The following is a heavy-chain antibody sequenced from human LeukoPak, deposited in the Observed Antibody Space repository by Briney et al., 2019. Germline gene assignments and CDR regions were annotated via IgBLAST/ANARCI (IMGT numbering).Heavy chain of an antibody. V-gene: IGHV3-30-3*01. D-gene: IGHD1-26*01. CDR3: ARDQVGMDV. CDR2: ISYDGSNK. CDR1: GFTFSSYA. Sequence: GGSLRLSCAASGFTFSSYAIHWVRQAPGKGLEWVAVISYDGSNKYYADSVKGRFTISRDNSKNTLYLQMNSLRAEDTAVYYCARDQVGMDVWGKGTTVTVSS. J-gene: IGHJ6*03.